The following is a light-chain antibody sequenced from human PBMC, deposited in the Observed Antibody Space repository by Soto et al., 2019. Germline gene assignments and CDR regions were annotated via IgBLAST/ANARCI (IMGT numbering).Light chain of an antibody. V-gene: IGKV3-20*01. CDR2: DLS. CDR3: QHYGSSPFT. J-gene: IGKJ2*01. CDR1: QTISSTY. Sequence: EIVLTQSPGTLSLSPGERATLSCRASQTISSTYLAWYQQKPGQAPRLLIYDLSSRATGIPGRFSGSGSETDFTLTISRLEPEDFAVYYCQHYGSSPFTFGQGTKLEIK.